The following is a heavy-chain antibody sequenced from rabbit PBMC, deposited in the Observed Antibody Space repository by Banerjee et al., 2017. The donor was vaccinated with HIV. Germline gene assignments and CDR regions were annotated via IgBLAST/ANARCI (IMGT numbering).Heavy chain of an antibody. D-gene: IGHD1-1*01. V-gene: IGHV1S45*01. CDR1: AFSFSSGYY. J-gene: IGHJ4*01. Sequence: QQQLVESGGGLVKPGASLTLTCKASAFSFSSGYYISWVRQAPGKGLEWIGCIGTGSGITYYASWAKGRFTISKTSSTTVTLQMTSLTAADTATYFCASGYSDIYFTLWGQGTLVTVS. CDR3: ASGYSDIYFTL. CDR2: IGTGSGIT.